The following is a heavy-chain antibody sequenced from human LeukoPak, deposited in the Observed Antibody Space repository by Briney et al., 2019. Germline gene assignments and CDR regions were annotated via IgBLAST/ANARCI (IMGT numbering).Heavy chain of an antibody. CDR1: GDTFSSYA. V-gene: IGHV1-69*13. CDR2: IIPIFGTA. CDR3: ARDPSMIRGENTPYFDY. D-gene: IGHD3-10*01. J-gene: IGHJ4*02. Sequence: SVKVSCKASGDTFSSYAISWVRQAPGQGLEWMGGIIPIFGTADYAQKFQGRVTITADASTSTAYMELNSLRSEDTAVYYCARDPSMIRGENTPYFDYWGQGTLVTVSS.